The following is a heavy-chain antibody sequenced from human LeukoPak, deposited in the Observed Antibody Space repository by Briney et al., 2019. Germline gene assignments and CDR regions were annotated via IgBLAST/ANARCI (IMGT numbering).Heavy chain of an antibody. D-gene: IGHD1-26*01. CDR1: GFIFSNYA. CDR2: ISSRDSSI. Sequence: GWSLTLSCSASGFIFSNYARSWLRQPPSKWLHGVAVISSRDSSIYYAESVKGRFTVSRDNSRNTLYLQMDSLRADDTATYYCPREGRWVGWFDLWGEGTLLAVSS. CDR3: PREGRWVGWFDL. V-gene: IGHV3-23*01. J-gene: IGHJ5*02.